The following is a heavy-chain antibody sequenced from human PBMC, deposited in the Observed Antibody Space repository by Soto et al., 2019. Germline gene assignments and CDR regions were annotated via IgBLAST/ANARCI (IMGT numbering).Heavy chain of an antibody. J-gene: IGHJ3*02. CDR2: TRNKANSYTT. V-gene: IGHV3-72*01. CDR3: VRSKVGATTAGAFDI. CDR1: GFTFSDHY. Sequence: PGGSLRLSCAASGFTFSDHYMDWVRQAPGKGLEWVGRTRNKANSYTTEYAASVKGRFTISRDDSKNSLYLQMNSLKTEDTAVYYCVRSKVGATTAGAFDIWGQGTMVTVSS. D-gene: IGHD1-26*01.